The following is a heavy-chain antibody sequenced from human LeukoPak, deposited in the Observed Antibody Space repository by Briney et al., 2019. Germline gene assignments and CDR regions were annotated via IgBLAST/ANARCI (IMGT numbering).Heavy chain of an antibody. CDR1: GFTFSTYA. CDR2: ISGSGGTT. D-gene: IGHD2-15*01. J-gene: IGHJ4*02. Sequence: GGSLRLSCAASGFTFSTYAMTWVRQAPGKGLEWVSVISGSGGTTYYTDSVKGRFTLSRDNSKNTVFLQMNSLRAEDTAVYYCAKSIGGVVVVAADYWGQGTLVTVSS. CDR3: AKSIGGVVVVAADY. V-gene: IGHV3-23*01.